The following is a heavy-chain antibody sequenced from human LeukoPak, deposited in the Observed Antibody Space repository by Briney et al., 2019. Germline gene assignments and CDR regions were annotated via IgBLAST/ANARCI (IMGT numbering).Heavy chain of an antibody. CDR2: IWYDGSNK. D-gene: IGHD2-2*01. V-gene: IGHV3-33*06. CDR3: AKTGGYCSSTSCPPYYYYMDV. J-gene: IGHJ6*03. CDR1: GFTFSSYG. Sequence: PGRSLRLSCATSGFTFSSYGMHWVRQAPGKGLEWVALIWYDGSNKYYGDSVKGRFTISRDNSKNTLHLQMNSLRAEDTAVYYCAKTGGYCSSTSCPPYYYYMDVWGKGTTVTVS.